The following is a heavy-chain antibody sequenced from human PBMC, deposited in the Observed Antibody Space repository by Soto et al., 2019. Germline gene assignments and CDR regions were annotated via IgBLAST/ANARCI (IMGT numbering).Heavy chain of an antibody. Sequence: SETLSLTCTVSGGSISSYYWSWIRQPPGKGLEWIGYIYYSGSTNYNPSLKSRVTISVDTSKKQFSLKVRSVTAADTAVYYCARHPHRWFDPWGQGTLVTVSS. CDR3: ARHPHRWFDP. CDR1: GGSISSYY. J-gene: IGHJ5*02. V-gene: IGHV4-59*01. CDR2: IYYSGST.